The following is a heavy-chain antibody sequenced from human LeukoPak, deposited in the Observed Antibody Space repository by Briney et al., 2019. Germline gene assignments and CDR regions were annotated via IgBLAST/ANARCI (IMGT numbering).Heavy chain of an antibody. D-gene: IGHD2-2*02. V-gene: IGHV3-7*01. J-gene: IGHJ4*02. Sequence: ETLSLTCAVHGGLVSGYSWSWVRQAPGKGLEWVANIKQDGSEKYYVDSVKGRFTISRDNAKNSLYLQMNSLRAEDTAVYYCARGGADIVVVPAAIYGKYYFDYWGQGTLVTVSS. CDR1: GGLVSGYS. CDR2: IKQDGSEK. CDR3: ARGGADIVVVPAAIYGKYYFDY.